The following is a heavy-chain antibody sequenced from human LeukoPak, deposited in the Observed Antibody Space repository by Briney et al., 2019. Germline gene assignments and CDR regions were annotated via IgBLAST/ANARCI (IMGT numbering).Heavy chain of an antibody. CDR1: GGTLSSYA. V-gene: IGHV1-18*01. D-gene: IGHD3-22*01. CDR3: ARSGVGYFYDNTGYYPLDY. CDR2: ISAYTGNT. J-gene: IGHJ4*02. Sequence: GASVKVSCKASGGTLSSYAISWVRQAPGQGLEWMGWISAYTGNTNYAQNFQGRVTMTTDTSTSTAFMELRSLRSDDTAVYYCARSGVGYFYDNTGYYPLDYWGQGTLVTVSS.